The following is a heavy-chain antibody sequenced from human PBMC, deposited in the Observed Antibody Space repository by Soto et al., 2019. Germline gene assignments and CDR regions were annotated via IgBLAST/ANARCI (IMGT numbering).Heavy chain of an antibody. J-gene: IGHJ4*02. V-gene: IGHV1-18*01. Sequence: ASVKVSCKASGYTFTSYGISWVRQAPGQGLEWMGWISAYNGNTNYAQKLQGRVTMTTDTSTSTAYMELRSLRSDDTAVYYCAATHYDFWSGYRTLDYWSQGTLVTVSS. CDR3: AATHYDFWSGYRTLDY. D-gene: IGHD3-3*01. CDR2: ISAYNGNT. CDR1: GYTFTSYG.